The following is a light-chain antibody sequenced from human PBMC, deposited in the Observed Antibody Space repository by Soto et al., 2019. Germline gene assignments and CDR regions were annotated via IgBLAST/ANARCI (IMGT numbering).Light chain of an antibody. Sequence: QSVLTQPASVSGSPGQSITISCTGTSSDFGNYNLVSWYQQHPGKVPKLILFEVNKRPSGVSGRFSGSKSGNTASLTISGLQAEDEADYYCCSFTSSNTHVFGTVTKATV. CDR3: CSFTSSNTHV. V-gene: IGLV2-23*02. CDR1: SSDFGNYNL. J-gene: IGLJ1*01. CDR2: EVN.